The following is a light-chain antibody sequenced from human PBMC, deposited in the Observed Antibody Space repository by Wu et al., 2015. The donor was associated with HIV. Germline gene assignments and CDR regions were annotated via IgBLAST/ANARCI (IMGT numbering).Light chain of an antibody. CDR1: QSVSSN. J-gene: IGKJ1*01. Sequence: EIVMTQSPATLSMSPGERATLSCRASQSVSSNLAWYQQKPGQAPRLLIYATSNRATGIPDRISGGGSGTLFTLTISRLEPEDSAVYYCLQYGNSQWTFGQGTKVEIK. CDR3: LQYGNSQWT. V-gene: IGKV3-20*01. CDR2: ATS.